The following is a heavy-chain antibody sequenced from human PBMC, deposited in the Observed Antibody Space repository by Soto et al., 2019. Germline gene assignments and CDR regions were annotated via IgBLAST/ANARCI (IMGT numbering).Heavy chain of an antibody. CDR1: GGSFSGYY. J-gene: IGHJ5*02. D-gene: IGHD3-10*01. Sequence: SETLSLTCAVYGGSFSGYYWSWIRQPPGKGLGWIGEINHSGSTNYNPSLKSRVAISVDTSKNQFSLKLSSVTAADTAVYYCARRRLYYGSGSYYPSYNWFDPWGQGTLVTVSS. CDR3: ARRRLYYGSGSYYPSYNWFDP. V-gene: IGHV4-34*01. CDR2: INHSGST.